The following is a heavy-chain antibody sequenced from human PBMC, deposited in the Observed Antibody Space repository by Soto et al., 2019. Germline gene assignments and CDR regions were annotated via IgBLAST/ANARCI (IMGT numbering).Heavy chain of an antibody. CDR2: ISSSSSYI. CDR1: GFTFSSYS. V-gene: IGHV3-21*01. Sequence: VGSLRLSCAASGFTFSSYSMNWVRQAPGKGLEWVSSISSSSSYIYYADSVKGRFTISRDNAKNSLYLQMNSLRAEDTAVYYCARDGRGTCDYWGQGTLVTVSS. CDR3: ARDGRGTCDY. J-gene: IGHJ4*02. D-gene: IGHD1-1*01.